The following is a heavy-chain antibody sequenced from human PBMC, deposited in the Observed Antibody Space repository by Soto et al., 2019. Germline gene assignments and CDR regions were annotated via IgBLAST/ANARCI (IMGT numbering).Heavy chain of an antibody. CDR3: AIDITTVTNWYFDL. V-gene: IGHV1-69*01. CDR2: TITICGTA. CDR1: GGTFSSYA. Sequence: QVQLVQSGAEVKKPGSSVKVSCKASGGTFSSYAISWVRQAPGQGLEWMGGTITICGTATYAQKFQGRVTITADDSTSTAYMELSSLRSEDTAVYECAIDITTVTNWYFDLWCRGTLVTVSS. J-gene: IGHJ2*01. D-gene: IGHD4-17*01.